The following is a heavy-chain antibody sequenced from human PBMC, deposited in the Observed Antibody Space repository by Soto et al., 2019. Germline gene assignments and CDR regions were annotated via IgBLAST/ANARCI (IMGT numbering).Heavy chain of an antibody. Sequence: SVKVSCKASGGTFSSYAISWVRQAPGQGLEWMGGIIPIFGTANYAQKFQGRVTITADESTSTAYMELSSLRSEDTAVYYCARSLITGTITLEGYYHGMDVWGQGTTVTVSS. D-gene: IGHD1-7*01. CDR3: ARSLITGTITLEGYYHGMDV. CDR1: GGTFSSYA. CDR2: IIPIFGTA. J-gene: IGHJ6*02. V-gene: IGHV1-69*13.